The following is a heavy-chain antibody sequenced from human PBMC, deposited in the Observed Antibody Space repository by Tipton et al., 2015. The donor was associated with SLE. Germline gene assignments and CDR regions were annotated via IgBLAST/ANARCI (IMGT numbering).Heavy chain of an antibody. CDR3: ARGVAGYFYYCYLDV. V-gene: IGHV4-34*01. CDR1: GGSFNGYS. Sequence: LRLSCAVSGGSFNGYSWSWVRQSPGKGLEWIGEISHSRTTNYNPSLKSRVSMSLDTSTNQFSLRLSSVTAADTAVYYCARGVAGYFYYCYLDVWGQGTTITVSS. CDR2: ISHSRTT. J-gene: IGHJ6*03.